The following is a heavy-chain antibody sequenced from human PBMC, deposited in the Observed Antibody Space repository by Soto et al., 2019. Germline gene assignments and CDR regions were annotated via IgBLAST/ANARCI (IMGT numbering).Heavy chain of an antibody. CDR3: ASDLRPIAIFAGYYGMDV. CDR2: IIPIFGTA. Sequence: SVKVSCKASGGTFSSYAISWVRQAPGQGLEWMGGIIPIFGTANYAQKFQGRVTITADESTSTTYMGLSSLRSEYTAVYYSASDLRPIAIFAGYYGMDVWGQVTTVTVSS. CDR1: GGTFSSYA. J-gene: IGHJ6*02. V-gene: IGHV1-69*13.